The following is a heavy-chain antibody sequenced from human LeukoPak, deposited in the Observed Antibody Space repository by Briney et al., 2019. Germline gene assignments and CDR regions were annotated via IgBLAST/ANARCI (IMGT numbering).Heavy chain of an antibody. J-gene: IGHJ4*02. V-gene: IGHV3-48*03. CDR3: AREGSSSWPNFDY. CDR2: ISTSGSFI. CDR1: GFTFSSHE. D-gene: IGHD6-13*01. Sequence: LSGGSLRRSCTASGFTFSSHEMNWVRQAPGKGLEWVSYISTSGSFIYYADSVRGRFTISRDNAKNSLYLQMNSLRAEDTAVYYCAREGSSSWPNFDYWGQGTLVTVSS.